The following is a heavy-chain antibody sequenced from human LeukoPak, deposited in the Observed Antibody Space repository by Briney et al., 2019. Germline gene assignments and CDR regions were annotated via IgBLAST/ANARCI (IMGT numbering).Heavy chain of an antibody. CDR2: IYSGGST. CDR3: ARSKRAIHYYYYGMDV. CDR1: GFTVSSNY. V-gene: IGHV3-53*01. J-gene: IGHJ6*02. D-gene: IGHD3-3*01. Sequence: GGSLRLSCAASGFTVSSNYMSWVRQAPGKGLEWVSVIYSGGSTYYADSVKGRFTISRDNSENTLYLQMNSLRAEDTAVYYCARSKRAIHYYYYGMDVWGQGTTVTVSS.